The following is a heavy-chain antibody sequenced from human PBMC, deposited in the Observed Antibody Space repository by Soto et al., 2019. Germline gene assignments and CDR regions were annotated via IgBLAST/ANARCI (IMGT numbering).Heavy chain of an antibody. CDR1: GGSVSSGSYY. D-gene: IGHD1-7*01. Sequence: SETLSLTXTVSGGSVSSGSYYWSWIRQPPGKGLEWIGYIYYSGSTNYIPSLKSRVTISVDTSKNQFSLKLSSVTAADTAVYYCPRDKEGYNWNYGYAFDIWGQGTMVTVSS. J-gene: IGHJ3*02. V-gene: IGHV4-61*01. CDR3: PRDKEGYNWNYGYAFDI. CDR2: IYYSGST.